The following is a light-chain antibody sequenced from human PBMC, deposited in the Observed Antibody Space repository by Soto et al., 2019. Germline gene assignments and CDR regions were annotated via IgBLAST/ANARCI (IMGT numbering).Light chain of an antibody. CDR3: LQDYSYPRT. J-gene: IGKJ2*01. CDR2: DSS. CDR1: QHISTY. V-gene: IGKV1-12*01. Sequence: DIQMTQSPASVPASVGDRVTITCRAGQHISTYLAWYQQKPGKAPLLLIFDSSSLQTGVPSRFSGSGSGTDFTLTISNLQPEDFATYYCLQDYSYPRTFGQGTKLEI.